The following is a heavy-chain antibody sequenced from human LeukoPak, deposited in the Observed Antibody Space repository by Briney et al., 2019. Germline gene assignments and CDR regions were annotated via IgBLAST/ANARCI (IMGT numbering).Heavy chain of an antibody. CDR2: ISGSGGST. V-gene: IGHV3-23*01. Sequence: PGGSLRLSCAASGFTFSSYAMSWVRQAPGKELEWVSAISGSGGSTYYADSVKGRFTISRDNSKNTLYLQMNSLRAEDTAVYYCAKDRMVGTGEYYFDYWGQGTLVTVSS. J-gene: IGHJ4*02. D-gene: IGHD1-26*01. CDR3: AKDRMVGTGEYYFDY. CDR1: GFTFSSYA.